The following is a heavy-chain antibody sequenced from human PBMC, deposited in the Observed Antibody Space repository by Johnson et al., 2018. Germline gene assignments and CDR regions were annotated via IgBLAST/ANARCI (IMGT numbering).Heavy chain of an antibody. D-gene: IGHD6-6*01. V-gene: IGHV3-49*03. Sequence: VQLVQSGGGLVQPGRSXRLSCTASGFTFGDYAMSWFRQAPGKGLEWVGFIRSKAYGGTTEYAASVKGRFTISRDDSKSIAYLQMNSLKTEDTAVYYCTTWRSSSPYYYYYYMDVWGKGTTVTVSS. CDR3: TTWRSSSPYYYYYYMDV. CDR2: IRSKAYGGTT. J-gene: IGHJ6*03. CDR1: GFTFGDYA.